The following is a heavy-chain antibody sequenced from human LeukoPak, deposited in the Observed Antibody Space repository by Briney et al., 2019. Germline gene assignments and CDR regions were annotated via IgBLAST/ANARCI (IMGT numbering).Heavy chain of an antibody. CDR2: INPNSGGT. D-gene: IGHD2-15*01. CDR1: GYTFTGYY. CDR3: AREGPGLVGYGMDV. V-gene: IGHV1-2*02. J-gene: IGHJ6*02. Sequence: ASVKVSCKASGYTFTGYYMHWVRQAPGQGLEWMGWINPNSGGTNYAQKFQGRVTMTRDTSISTAYMELSRLRSDDTAVYYCAREGPGLVGYGMDVWGLGTTVTVSS.